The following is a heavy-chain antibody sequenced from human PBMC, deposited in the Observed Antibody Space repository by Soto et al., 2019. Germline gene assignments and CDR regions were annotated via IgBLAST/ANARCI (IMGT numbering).Heavy chain of an antibody. CDR3: AKVPTPSLDYDFWSGYHYYFDY. CDR2: ISWNSGSI. D-gene: IGHD3-3*01. V-gene: IGHV3-9*01. Sequence: GGSLRLSCAASGFTFDDYAMHWVRQAPGKGLEWVSGISWNSGSIGYADSVKGRFTISRDNAKNSLYLQMNSLRAEDTALYYCAKVPTPSLDYDFWSGYHYYFDYWGQGTLVTVSS. J-gene: IGHJ4*02. CDR1: GFTFDDYA.